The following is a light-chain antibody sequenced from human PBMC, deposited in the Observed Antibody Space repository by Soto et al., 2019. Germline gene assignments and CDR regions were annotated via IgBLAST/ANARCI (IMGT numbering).Light chain of an antibody. V-gene: IGLV1-47*01. CDR1: ISNLGSNF. Sequence: QLVLTQPPSASGTPGQRVTISCSGSISNLGSNFIYWYQQLPGAAPKLLISRNNERPSGVPARFSGSKSGTSASLAISGLRSEDEADYHCAAWDDSLSAVVFGGGTKLTVL. CDR2: RNN. J-gene: IGLJ3*02. CDR3: AAWDDSLSAVV.